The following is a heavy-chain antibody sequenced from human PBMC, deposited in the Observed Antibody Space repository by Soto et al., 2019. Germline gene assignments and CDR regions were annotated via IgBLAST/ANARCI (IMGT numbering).Heavy chain of an antibody. D-gene: IGHD6-13*01. J-gene: IGHJ5*02. V-gene: IGHV3-48*01. CDR2: ISSSSSTI. CDR1: GFTFSSYS. CDR3: ARHPERIAEIGWFAP. Sequence: EVQLVESGGGLVQPGGSLRLSCAASGFTFSSYSMNWVRQAPGKGLEWVSYISSSSSTIYYADSVKGRFTISRDNAKNSVYLHMNRLRAVDSVVYYCARHPERIAEIGWFAPWGQGTLVPVSS.